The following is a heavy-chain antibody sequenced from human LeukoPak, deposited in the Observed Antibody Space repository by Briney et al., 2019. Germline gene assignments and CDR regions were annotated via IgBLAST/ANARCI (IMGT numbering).Heavy chain of an antibody. J-gene: IGHJ4*02. CDR3: ARHSRTYYDFDY. D-gene: IGHD1-26*01. CDR1: GGSINNIY. Sequence: ETSETLSLTSTVYGGSINNIYWRWIRPPPGHGREWRGYIYYSGTTNYNPSLKSPTTTWEDTTNNDFFQKQSPVTAAHTGFYYGARHSRTYYDFDYWGQGTLVTVSS. CDR2: IYYSGTT. V-gene: IGHV4-59*08.